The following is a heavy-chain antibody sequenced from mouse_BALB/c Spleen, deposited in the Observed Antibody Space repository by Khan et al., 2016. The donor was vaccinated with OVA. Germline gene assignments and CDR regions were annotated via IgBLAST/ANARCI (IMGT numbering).Heavy chain of an antibody. D-gene: IGHD1-2*01. CDR2: ISYTGST. Sequence: EVQLQESGPGLVKPSQSLSLTCTVTGYSITSVYGWNGIRQFPGNKVEWMGYISYTGSTKYNPSLKSRISITRDTSKNQFFLQLNSVTTEDTATYSRSRTARITYWGQGTTLTVTS. CDR3: SRTARITY. CDR1: GYSITSVYG. V-gene: IGHV3-2*02. J-gene: IGHJ2*01.